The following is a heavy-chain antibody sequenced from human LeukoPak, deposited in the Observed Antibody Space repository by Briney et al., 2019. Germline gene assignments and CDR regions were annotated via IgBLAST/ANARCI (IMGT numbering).Heavy chain of an antibody. CDR2: VFSTGSP. CDR3: ARARYYSDAGSYFIDQ. J-gene: IGHJ5*02. CDR1: GGSISGHY. D-gene: IGHD3-10*01. V-gene: IGHV4-59*11. Sequence: PSETLSLTCTVSGGSISGHYWSWIRQSPDKGPESIAYVFSTGSPNYNPSLESRGTISVDTSKNQISLTLISVTAADTALYYCARARYYSDAGSYFIDQWGQGTPVTVSS.